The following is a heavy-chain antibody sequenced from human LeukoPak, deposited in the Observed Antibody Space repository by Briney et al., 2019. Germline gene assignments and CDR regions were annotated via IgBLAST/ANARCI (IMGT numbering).Heavy chain of an antibody. D-gene: IGHD2/OR15-2a*01. CDR2: IKQDGSGR. Sequence: GGSLRLSCAPSGFMFSRHWMSWVRQAPGKGPEWVANIKQDGSGRYYVGSVRGRFTISRDNAKNLLYLQMNSLRAEDTAVYYCARDGGHSTDFDYWRQGTLVTVSS. J-gene: IGHJ4*02. CDR3: ARDGGHSTDFDY. V-gene: IGHV3-7*01. CDR1: GFMFSRHW.